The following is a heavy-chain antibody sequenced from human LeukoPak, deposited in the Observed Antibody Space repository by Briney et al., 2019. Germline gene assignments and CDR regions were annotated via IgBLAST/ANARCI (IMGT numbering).Heavy chain of an antibody. CDR3: ARLASIAARSDY. CDR2: IIPIFGTA. CDR1: GGTFSSYA. D-gene: IGHD6-6*01. Sequence: SVKVSCKASGGTFSSYAISWVRQAPGQGLEWMGGIIPIFGTANYAQKFQGRVTITADESTSTAYMELSSLRSEDTAVYYCARLASIAARSDYWGQGTLVTVSS. V-gene: IGHV1-69*13. J-gene: IGHJ4*02.